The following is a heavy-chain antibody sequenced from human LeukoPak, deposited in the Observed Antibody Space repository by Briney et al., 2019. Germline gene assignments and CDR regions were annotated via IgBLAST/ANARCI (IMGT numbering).Heavy chain of an antibody. CDR2: INHSGST. J-gene: IGHJ5*02. CDR3: ARRGGWFGLNWFDP. Sequence: SETLSLTCAVYGGSFSGYYWSWIRQPPGKGLEWIGEINHSGSTNYNPSLKSRVTISVDTSKNQFSLKLSSVTAADTAVYYCARRGGWFGLNWFDPWGQGTLVTVSS. D-gene: IGHD3-10*01. V-gene: IGHV4-34*01. CDR1: GGSFSGYY.